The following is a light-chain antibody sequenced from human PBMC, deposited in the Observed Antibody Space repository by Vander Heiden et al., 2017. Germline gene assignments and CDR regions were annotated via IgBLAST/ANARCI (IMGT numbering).Light chain of an antibody. CDR1: SPNIGSDT. J-gene: IGLJ3*02. CDR3: SAWYDSLNGPV. V-gene: IGLV1-44*01. Sequence: QSVLTRPSSGSGTPGQRFTVSCSGSSPNIGSDTGTWDQQLPGPAPKLLFHSNTQRPSVVPVRFSGSKSVTSASLAISGLQSEDEGDYYCSAWYDSLNGPVFGVGTKLSVL. CDR2: SNT.